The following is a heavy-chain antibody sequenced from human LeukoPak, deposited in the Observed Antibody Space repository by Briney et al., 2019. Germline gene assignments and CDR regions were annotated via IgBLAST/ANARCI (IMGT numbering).Heavy chain of an antibody. V-gene: IGHV3-30*18. J-gene: IGHJ4*02. CDR2: ISYDGSTE. D-gene: IGHD2-21*02. Sequence: PGRSLRLSCAASGFTFSSYGIHWVRQAPGKGLEWVAFISYDGSTEYYADSVEGRFTISRDNSKNTLYVQMKSLRAEDTAVYYCAKDERWRRSDFHGGFDYWGQGALVTVSS. CDR1: GFTFSSYG. CDR3: AKDERWRRSDFHGGFDY.